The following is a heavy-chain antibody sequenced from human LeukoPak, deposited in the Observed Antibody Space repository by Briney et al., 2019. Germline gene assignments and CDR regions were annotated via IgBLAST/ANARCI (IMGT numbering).Heavy chain of an antibody. D-gene: IGHD6-13*01. CDR1: GGSISSYY. CDR2: IYYSGST. CDR3: ARARGIAAAGPDYYYYYMDV. J-gene: IGHJ6*03. Sequence: SETLSLTCTVSGGSISSYYWSWIRQPPGKGLEWLGYIYYSGSTNYNPSLKSRVTISVDTSKNQFSLKLSSVTAADTAVYYCARARGIAAAGPDYYYYYMDVWGKGTTVTVSS. V-gene: IGHV4-59*01.